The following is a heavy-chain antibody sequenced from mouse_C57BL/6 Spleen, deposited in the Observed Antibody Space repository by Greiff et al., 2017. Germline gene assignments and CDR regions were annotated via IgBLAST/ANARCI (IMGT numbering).Heavy chain of an antibody. CDR1: GFTFTDYY. Sequence: EVQLVASGGGLVQPGGSLSLSCAASGFTFTDYYMSWVRQPPGKALEWLGFIRNKANGYTTEYSASVKGRFTISRDNSQSILYLQMNALRAEDSATYYCARSPSWYFDVWGTGTTVTVSS. V-gene: IGHV7-3*01. J-gene: IGHJ1*03. CDR3: ARSPSWYFDV. CDR2: IRNKANGYTT.